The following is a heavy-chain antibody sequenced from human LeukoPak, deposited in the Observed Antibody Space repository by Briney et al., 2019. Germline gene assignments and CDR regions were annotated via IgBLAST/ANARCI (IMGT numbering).Heavy chain of an antibody. CDR2: IYPGDSDT. CDR3: ARQGVVVPAVPNNWFDP. J-gene: IGHJ5*02. Sequence: GESLKISCKGSGYSFTSYWIGWVRQMPGKGLEWMGIIYPGDSDTRYSPSFQGQVTISADKSISTAYLQWSSLKASDTAMYYCARQGVVVPAVPNNWFDPWGQGTLVTVSS. V-gene: IGHV5-51*01. CDR1: GYSFTSYW. D-gene: IGHD2-2*01.